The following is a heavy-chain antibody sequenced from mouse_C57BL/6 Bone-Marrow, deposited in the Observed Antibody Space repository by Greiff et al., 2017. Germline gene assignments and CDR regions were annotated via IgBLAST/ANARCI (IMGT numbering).Heavy chain of an antibody. CDR3: ARRYYGSSWGFAY. V-gene: IGHV1-55*01. Sequence: QVQLQQSGAELVKPGASVKMSCKASGYTFTSYWITWVKQRPGQGLEWIGDIYPGSGSTNYNEKFKSKATLTVDTSSSTAYMQLSSLTSEDSAVYYCARRYYGSSWGFAYWGQGTLVTVSA. CDR2: IYPGSGST. J-gene: IGHJ3*01. D-gene: IGHD1-1*01. CDR1: GYTFTSYW.